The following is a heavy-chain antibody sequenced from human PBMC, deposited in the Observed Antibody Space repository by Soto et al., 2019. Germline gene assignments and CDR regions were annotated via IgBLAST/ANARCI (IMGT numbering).Heavy chain of an antibody. V-gene: IGHV3-15*01. Sequence: EEQLVESGGGWVKPGGSLRVSCAASGFTFSHAWMSWVRQAPGKGLEWVGRIKSKADGGTTEYAAPVKGRFTISRDDPKNTLYLQMISLKTEDTAVYYCTTRLGFGEPHTLGMDVWGQGTTVTVSS. CDR3: TTRLGFGEPHTLGMDV. J-gene: IGHJ6*02. D-gene: IGHD3-10*01. CDR1: GFTFSHAW. CDR2: IKSKADGGTT.